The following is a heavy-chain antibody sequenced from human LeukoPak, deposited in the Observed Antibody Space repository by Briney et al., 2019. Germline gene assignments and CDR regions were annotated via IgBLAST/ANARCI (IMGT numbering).Heavy chain of an antibody. CDR2: NYYSGNT. D-gene: IGHD3-22*01. CDR1: GGSISSCDYY. CDR3: ARDQGYYDRPDWVFDY. V-gene: IGHV4-30-4*01. J-gene: IGHJ4*02. Sequence: SETLSLTCYFSGGSISSCDYYWSWIRPPPREGLGVIGKNYYSGNTYNNPSLKSRVSISVDTSKNQFSLKLSSVTAADTAAYYCARDQGYYDRPDWVFDYWGQGTLVTVSS.